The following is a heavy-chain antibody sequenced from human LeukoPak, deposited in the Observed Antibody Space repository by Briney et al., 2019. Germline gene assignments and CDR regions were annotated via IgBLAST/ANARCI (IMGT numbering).Heavy chain of an antibody. CDR1: GGSISSGGYS. D-gene: IGHD3-22*01. CDR3: ASPGRYYDSSGYGDPFDI. Sequence: SQTLSLTCAVSGGSISSGGYSWSWIRQPPGKGLEWIGYIYHSGSTYYNPSLKSRVTISVDRSKNQFSLKLSSVTAADTAVYYCASPGRYYDSSGYGDPFDIWGQGTMVTVSS. V-gene: IGHV4-30-2*01. CDR2: IYHSGST. J-gene: IGHJ3*02.